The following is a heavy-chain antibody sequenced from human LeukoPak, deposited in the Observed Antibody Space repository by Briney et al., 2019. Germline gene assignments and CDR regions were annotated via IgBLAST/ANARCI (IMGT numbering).Heavy chain of an antibody. CDR3: ARDYEYSSSWYQSYYYMDV. D-gene: IGHD6-13*01. CDR1: GFTFSSYS. V-gene: IGHV3-21*01. Sequence: GGSLRLSCAASGFTFSSYSMNWVRQAPGKGLEWVSSISSSSSYIYYADSVKGRFTISRDNAKNSLYLQMNSLRAEDTAVYYCARDYEYSSSWYQSYYYMDVWGKGTTVTVSS. J-gene: IGHJ6*03. CDR2: ISSSSSYI.